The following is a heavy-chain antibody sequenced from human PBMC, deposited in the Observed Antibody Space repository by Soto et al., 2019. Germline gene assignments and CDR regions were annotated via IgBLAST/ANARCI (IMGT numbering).Heavy chain of an antibody. D-gene: IGHD6-19*01. CDR2: ISYDGSNK. CDR1: GFTFSSYG. V-gene: IGHV3-30*18. Sequence: QVQLVESGGGVVQPGRSLRLSCAASGFTFSSYGMHWVRQAPGKGLEWVAVISYDGSNKYYADSVKGRFTISRDNSKNTLYLQMNSLRAEDTAVYYCAKGARSIAVARFGYWGQGTLVTVSS. J-gene: IGHJ4*02. CDR3: AKGARSIAVARFGY.